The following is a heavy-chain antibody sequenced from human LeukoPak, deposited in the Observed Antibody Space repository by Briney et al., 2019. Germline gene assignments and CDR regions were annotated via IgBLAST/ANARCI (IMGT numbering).Heavy chain of an antibody. D-gene: IGHD2-2*02. CDR1: GFTFSSYW. J-gene: IGHJ6*02. Sequence: PGGSLRLSCAASGFTFSSYWMSWVRQAPGKGLEWVANIKQDGGEKYYVDSVKGRFTISRDNAKNSLYLQMNSLRAEDTAVYYCARSLGYCSSTSCYTVYYYGMDVWGQGTTVTVSS. CDR2: IKQDGGEK. CDR3: ARSLGYCSSTSCYTVYYYGMDV. V-gene: IGHV3-7*01.